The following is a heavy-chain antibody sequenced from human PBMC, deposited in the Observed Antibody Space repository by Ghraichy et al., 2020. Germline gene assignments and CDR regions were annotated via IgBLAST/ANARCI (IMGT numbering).Heavy chain of an antibody. J-gene: IGHJ6*02. D-gene: IGHD6-19*01. Sequence: ASVKVSCKASGYTFTGYYMHWVRQAPGQGLEWMGWINPNSGGTNYAQKFQGWVTMTRDTSISTAYMELSRLRSDDTAVYYCARARQWLVPSYYYYGMDVWGQGTTVTVSS. CDR3: ARARQWLVPSYYYYGMDV. CDR1: GYTFTGYY. CDR2: INPNSGGT. V-gene: IGHV1-2*04.